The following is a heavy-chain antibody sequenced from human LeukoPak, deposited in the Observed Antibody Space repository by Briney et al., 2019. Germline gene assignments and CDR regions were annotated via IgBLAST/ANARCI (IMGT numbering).Heavy chain of an antibody. CDR3: ARGSRPLFERYYYMDV. Sequence: GASVKVSCKASGGTFSSYAISWVRQAPGQGLEWMGGIIPIFGTANYAQKFQGRVTITADESTSTAYMELSSLRSEDTAVYYCARGSRPLFERYYYMDVWGKGTTVTVSS. J-gene: IGHJ6*03. V-gene: IGHV1-69*13. CDR1: GGTFSSYA. CDR2: IIPIFGTA. D-gene: IGHD3-3*01.